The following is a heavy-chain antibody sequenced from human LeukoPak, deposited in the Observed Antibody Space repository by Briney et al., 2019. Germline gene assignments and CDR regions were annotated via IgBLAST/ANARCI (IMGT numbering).Heavy chain of an antibody. CDR3: ARVPVILTPMALDAFDI. V-gene: IGHV1-3*01. CDR2: INAGNGNT. J-gene: IGHJ3*02. CDR1: GYTFTSYA. Sequence: ASVKGSCKASGYTFTSYAMHWVRQAPGQRLEWMGWINAGNGNTKYSQKFQGRVTITRDTSASTAYMELSSLRSEDTAVYYCARVPVILTPMALDAFDIWGQGTMVTVSS. D-gene: IGHD3-9*01.